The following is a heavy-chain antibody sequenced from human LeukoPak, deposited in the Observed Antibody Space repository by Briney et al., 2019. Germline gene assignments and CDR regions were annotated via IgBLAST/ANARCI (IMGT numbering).Heavy chain of an antibody. V-gene: IGHV3-30*02. Sequence: GGSLRLCCAASGFSFSNSEMHWVRQAPGKGLEWVSFIRYDGRIEYYAKSVKGRFSISRVNSMNTLFLQMNSLRPEDTAIYYCAKKSSGGRSLDQWGQGILVTVSS. CDR1: GFSFSNSE. D-gene: IGHD6-19*01. CDR2: IRYDGRIE. J-gene: IGHJ4*02. CDR3: AKKSSGGRSLDQ.